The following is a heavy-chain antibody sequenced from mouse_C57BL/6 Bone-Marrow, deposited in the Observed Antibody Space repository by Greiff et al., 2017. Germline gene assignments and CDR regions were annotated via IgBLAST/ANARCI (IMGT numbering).Heavy chain of an antibody. CDR3: ARTTRWLRRWYFDV. D-gene: IGHD2-2*01. CDR2: ISYDGSN. CDR1: GYSITSGYY. Sequence: EVQLQQSGPGLVKPSQSLSLTCSVTGYSITSGYYWNWIRQFPGNKLEWMGYISYDGSNNYNPSLKNRISITRDTSKNQFFLKLNSVTTEDTATYYCARTTRWLRRWYFDVWGTGTTVTVSS. V-gene: IGHV3-6*01. J-gene: IGHJ1*03.